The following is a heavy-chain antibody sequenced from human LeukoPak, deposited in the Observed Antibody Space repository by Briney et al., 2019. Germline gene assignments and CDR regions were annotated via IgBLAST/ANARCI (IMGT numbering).Heavy chain of an antibody. CDR2: INPSGGGT. D-gene: IGHD4-17*01. Sequence: ASVKVSCKACGYTFISCYIHWVRQAPGQGLEWMGIINPSGGGTGNAQKSQGRATMTRDMSRSTVYMELSSLRSEDTAVYYCARRSYGDYYYYYYYMDVWGKGTTVTISS. V-gene: IGHV1-46*01. J-gene: IGHJ6*03. CDR1: GYTFISCY. CDR3: ARRSYGDYYYYYYYMDV.